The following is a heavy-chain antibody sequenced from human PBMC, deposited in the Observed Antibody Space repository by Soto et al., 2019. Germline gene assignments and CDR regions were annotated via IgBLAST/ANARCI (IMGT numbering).Heavy chain of an antibody. V-gene: IGHV4-59*02. CDR3: ARGEDAFFYYGLDV. CDR2: IYDTGISGYTPST. Sequence: LSLTCTVSGGSVTSSYWSWIRRPPGKGLEWIAYIYDTGISGYTPSTSYNPSLKSRVTMSVDTSKSQFSLKLTSVTAADTAVYYCARGEDAFFYYGLDVWGQGITVTVSS. J-gene: IGHJ6*02. CDR1: GGSVTSSY.